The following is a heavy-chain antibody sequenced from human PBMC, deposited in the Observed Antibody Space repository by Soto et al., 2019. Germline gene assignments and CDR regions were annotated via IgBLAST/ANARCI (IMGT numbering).Heavy chain of an antibody. CDR2: INPDNGNT. V-gene: IGHV1-3*01. CDR1: GYTFTRYT. D-gene: IGHD2-15*01. CDR3: ARGIATGQLDP. Sequence: SCKASGYTFTRYTMNWVRQAPGQRLEWMGWINPDNGNTKSSQKFQDRVIITRDTSASTAYMDLSSLRSEDTAVYYCARGIATGQLDPWGQGTRVTVSS. J-gene: IGHJ5*02.